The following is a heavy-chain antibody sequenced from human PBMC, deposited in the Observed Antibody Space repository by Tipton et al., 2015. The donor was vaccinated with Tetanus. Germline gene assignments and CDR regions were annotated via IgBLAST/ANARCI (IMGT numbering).Heavy chain of an antibody. Sequence: TLSLTCTVSGDSVSGYYWSWIRQPPGKGLEWIASIYFKGDTYYSPTLKSRVTIAVDTSQNVFSLRLTSVTAADTAVYYCASGSSIRHGLDVWGHGTTVTVSS. V-gene: IGHV4-39*02. J-gene: IGHJ6*02. D-gene: IGHD2-2*01. CDR3: ASGSSIRHGLDV. CDR2: IYFKGDT. CDR1: GDSVSGYY.